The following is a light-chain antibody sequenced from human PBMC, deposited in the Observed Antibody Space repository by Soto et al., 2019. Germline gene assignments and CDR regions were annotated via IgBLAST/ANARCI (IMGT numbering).Light chain of an antibody. CDR1: SSNIGSNT. CDR2: TNN. CDR3: AAWDDSLNGVV. J-gene: IGLJ2*01. Sequence: QSVLTQPPSASGTPGQRVTISCSGSSSNIGSNTVSWYQQLPGTAPKLLIYTNNQRPSGVPDRFSGSKSGTSVSLAISGLQSEDEADYYCAAWDDSLNGVVFGGGTKVTVL. V-gene: IGLV1-44*01.